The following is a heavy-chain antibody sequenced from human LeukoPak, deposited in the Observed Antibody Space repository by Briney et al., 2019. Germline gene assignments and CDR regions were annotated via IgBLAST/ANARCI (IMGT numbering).Heavy chain of an antibody. D-gene: IGHD3-9*01. CDR3: ATELPYHCVTLTGYFRWFVP. CDR1: GGSFSGYY. V-gene: IGHV4-34*01. Sequence: SETLSLTCAVYGGSFSGYYWSWIRDPPGKGLEWIGEINHSVSINYNPYLKSRVTISLDTSKNQFSRKLSSVTAAETAVYYCATELPYHCVTLTGYFRWFVPWGQGTLVTVSS. J-gene: IGHJ5*02. CDR2: INHSVSI.